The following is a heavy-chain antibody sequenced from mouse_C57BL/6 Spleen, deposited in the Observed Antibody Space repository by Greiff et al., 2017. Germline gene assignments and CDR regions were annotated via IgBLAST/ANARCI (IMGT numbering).Heavy chain of an antibody. J-gene: IGHJ1*03. Sequence: VQLQQSGAELVKPGASVKLSCTASGFNIKDYYMHWVKQRTEQGLEWIGRIDPEDGETKYAPKFKGKATITADTSSNTAYLQLSSLTSEDAAVYYCARDYGSSYWYFDVWGTGTTVTVSS. CDR2: IDPEDGET. CDR1: GFNIKDYY. V-gene: IGHV14-2*01. D-gene: IGHD1-1*01. CDR3: ARDYGSSYWYFDV.